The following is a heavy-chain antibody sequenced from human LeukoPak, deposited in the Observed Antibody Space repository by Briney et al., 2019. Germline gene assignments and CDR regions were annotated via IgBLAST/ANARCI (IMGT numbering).Heavy chain of an antibody. CDR3: ARDLDPGGPYAFDI. CDR1: GFTFSSYW. V-gene: IGHV3-7*01. CDR2: IKQDGSEK. J-gene: IGHJ3*02. Sequence: PGGSLRLSCVVSGFTFSSYWMSWVRQAPGKGLEWVANIKQDGSEKYYVDSVKGRFTISRDNAKNSLYLQMNSLRAEDTAVYYCARDLDPGGPYAFDIWGQGTMVTVSS. D-gene: IGHD4-23*01.